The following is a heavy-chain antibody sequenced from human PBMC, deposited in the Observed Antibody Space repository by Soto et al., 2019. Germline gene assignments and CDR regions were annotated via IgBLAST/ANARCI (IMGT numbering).Heavy chain of an antibody. D-gene: IGHD3-22*01. V-gene: IGHV2-5*02. CDR3: VHRGLHMSGSYYGDS. Sequence: QITLKESGPTLVKPTQTLTLTCNFSGFSLNSRAVGVHWLRQPPGKALEWLAVIYGDDDNRYNPSVRSVLSITKDTSRNQVGVTVTNVGPVDTATYYCVHRGLHMSGSYYGDSWGQGSLVTVSS. J-gene: IGHJ4*02. CDR2: IYGDDDN. CDR1: GFSLNSRAVG.